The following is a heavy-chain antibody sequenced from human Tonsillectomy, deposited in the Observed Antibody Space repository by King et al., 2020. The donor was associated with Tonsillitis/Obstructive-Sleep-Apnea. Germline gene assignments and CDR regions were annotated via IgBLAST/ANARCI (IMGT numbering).Heavy chain of an antibody. CDR2: INSDGSST. V-gene: IGHV3-74*01. CDR1: GFTFSSYW. CDR3: ARDASNYDFWSGYYEGNYFDY. D-gene: IGHD3-3*01. Sequence: VQLVESGGGLVQPGGSLRLSCAASGFTFSSYWMHWVRQAPGKGLVWVSRINSDGSSTSYADSVKGRFTISRDNAKNTLYLQMNSLRAEDTAVYYCARDASNYDFWSGYYEGNYFDYWGQGTLVTVSS. J-gene: IGHJ4*02.